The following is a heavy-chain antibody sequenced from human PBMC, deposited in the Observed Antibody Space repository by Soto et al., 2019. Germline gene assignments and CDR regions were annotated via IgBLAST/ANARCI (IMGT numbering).Heavy chain of an antibody. CDR1: GGSINSGGYS. CDR3: ARWASSWFHP. V-gene: IGHV4-30-2*01. Sequence: QLQLQESGSGPVKPSQTLSLTCAVSGGSINSGGYSWSWIRQPPGKGLEWIGYIYNSGSTYYNPSLKRRVTLALDRSRNQFSLKLSSVTAADTAVYYCARWASSWFHPWGQGTLVTVSS. D-gene: IGHD2-2*01. CDR2: IYNSGST. J-gene: IGHJ5*02.